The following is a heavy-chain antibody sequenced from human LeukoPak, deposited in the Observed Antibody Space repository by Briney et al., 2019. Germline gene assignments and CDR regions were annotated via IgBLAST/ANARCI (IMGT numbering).Heavy chain of an antibody. J-gene: IGHJ4*02. CDR3: ARDSGGVGLGSDY. D-gene: IGHD2-8*02. CDR1: GGSISSYY. CDR2: IYYSGST. V-gene: IGHV4-59*01. Sequence: KSSETLSLTCTVSGGSISSYYWSWIRQPPGKGLEWIGYIYYSGSTNYNPSLKSRVTISVDTSKNQFSLKLSSVTAADTAVYYCARDSGGVGLGSDYWGQGTLVTVSS.